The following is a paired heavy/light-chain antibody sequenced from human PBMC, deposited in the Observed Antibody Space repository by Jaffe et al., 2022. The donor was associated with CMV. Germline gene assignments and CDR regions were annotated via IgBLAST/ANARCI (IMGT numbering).Light chain of an antibody. CDR1: QSVSSN. Sequence: EIVMTQSPATLSVSPGERATLSCRASQSVSSNLAWYQQKPGQAPRLLIYGASTRATGIPARFSGSGSGTEFTLTISSLQSEDFAVYYCQQYNNWPDTFGQGTKLEIK. J-gene: IGKJ2*01. CDR2: GAS. V-gene: IGKV3-15*01. CDR3: QQYNNWPDT.
Heavy chain of an antibody. CDR3: ARPDILTGSATDGSFWFDP. J-gene: IGHJ5*02. V-gene: IGHV4-39*01. Sequence: QLQLQESGPGLVKPSETLSLTCTVSGGSISSSSYYWGWIRQPPGKGLEWIGSIYYSGSTYYNPSLKSRVTISVDTSKNQFSLKLSSVTAADTAVYYCARPDILTGSATDGSFWFDPWGQGTLVTVSS. CDR2: IYYSGST. CDR1: GGSISSSSYY. D-gene: IGHD3-9*01.